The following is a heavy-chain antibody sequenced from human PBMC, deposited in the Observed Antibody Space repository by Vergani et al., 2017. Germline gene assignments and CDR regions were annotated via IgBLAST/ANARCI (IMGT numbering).Heavy chain of an antibody. CDR3: AKFDNYDFWGGYYCFDY. D-gene: IGHD3-3*01. V-gene: IGHV3-23*01. J-gene: IGHJ4*02. CDR2: ISGSGGSP. CDR1: GFTFSSYA. Sequence: EVQLLESGGGLVQPGGSLRLSCAASGFTFSSYAMSWVRQAPGKGLEWVSAISGSGGSPYYADSVKGRFTISRDNSKNTLYLQMNSLRAEDTDVYYCAKFDNYDFWGGYYCFDYWGQGTLVTVSS.